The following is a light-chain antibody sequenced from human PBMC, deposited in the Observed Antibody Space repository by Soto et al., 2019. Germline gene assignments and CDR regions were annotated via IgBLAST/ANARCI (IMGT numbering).Light chain of an antibody. Sequence: QAVVTQPPTASASLGASATLTCTLSSGYSNYKVDWYQQRPGKGPRFVMRVGTGGIVGSKGDGIPDRFSVLGSGLNRYLTIKNIQEEDESDYHCGTDHGSGSNFVVVFGGGTKLTVL. CDR1: SGYSNYK. CDR3: GTDHGSGSNFVVV. V-gene: IGLV9-49*01. CDR2: VGTGGIVG. J-gene: IGLJ2*01.